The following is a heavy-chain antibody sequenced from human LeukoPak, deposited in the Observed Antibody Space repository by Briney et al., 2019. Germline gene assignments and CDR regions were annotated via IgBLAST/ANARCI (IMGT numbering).Heavy chain of an antibody. J-gene: IGHJ3*01. V-gene: IGHV1-8*03. CDR3: ARGDFGETNTAFDV. CDR2: INPNSAST. Sequence: ASVKDSCKTSGYTFTDYDVHWVRQAPGQGLEWMGWINPNSASTNYAQRLQGRVTFTRDTSLSIAYMELSSLTSEDAAVYFCARGDFGETNTAFDVWGQGTLVAVSP. D-gene: IGHD4-17*01. CDR1: GYTFTDYD.